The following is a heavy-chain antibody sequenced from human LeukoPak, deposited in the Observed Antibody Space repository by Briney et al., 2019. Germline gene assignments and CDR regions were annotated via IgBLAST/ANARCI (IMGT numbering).Heavy chain of an antibody. J-gene: IGHJ5*02. CDR3: ARDLRRSYYYGSGTSGWFDP. CDR2: IIPIFGTA. Sequence: ASVKVSCKASGCTFSSYAISWVRQAPGQGLEWMGGIIPIFGTANYAQKFQGRVTITADESTSTAYMELSSLRSEDTAVYYCARDLRRSYYYGSGTSGWFDPWGQGTLVTVSS. V-gene: IGHV1-69*13. D-gene: IGHD3-10*01. CDR1: GCTFSSYA.